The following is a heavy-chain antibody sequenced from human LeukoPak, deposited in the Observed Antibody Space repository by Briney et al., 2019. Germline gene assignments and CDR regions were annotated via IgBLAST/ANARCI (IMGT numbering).Heavy chain of an antibody. CDR1: GGSISSYY. Sequence: SETLSLTCTVSGGSISSYYWSWIRQPAGKGLEWIGRIYTSGSTNYNPSLKSRVTISVDTSKNQFSLKLSSVTAADTAVYYCASQFGYCSTTSCSDYWGQGTLVTVSS. CDR2: IYTSGST. J-gene: IGHJ4*02. D-gene: IGHD2-2*03. V-gene: IGHV4-4*07. CDR3: ASQFGYCSTTSCSDY.